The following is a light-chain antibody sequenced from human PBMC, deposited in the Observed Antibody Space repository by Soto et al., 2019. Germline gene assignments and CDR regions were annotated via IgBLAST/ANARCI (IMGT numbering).Light chain of an antibody. V-gene: IGKV3-15*01. CDR2: AAS. J-gene: IGKJ1*01. Sequence: EVIMTQTPVTLSVSPGERATLSSSPSQSVRSNLAWYQQKPGQAHRLVIYAASTRATGIPDRFSGSGSGTDFTLTISRLEPEDFAVYYCQQYKTSPTWTFGQGTKVDIK. CDR3: QQYKTSPTWT. CDR1: QSVRSN.